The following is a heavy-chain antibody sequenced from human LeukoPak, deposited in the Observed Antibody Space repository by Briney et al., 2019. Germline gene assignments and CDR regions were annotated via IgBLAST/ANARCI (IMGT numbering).Heavy chain of an antibody. CDR2: ISSGSSFT. V-gene: IGHV3-21*01. D-gene: IGHD3-10*01. CDR3: ARDSSGSDHFDY. Sequence: GGSLRLSCAASGFTFSSYSMNWVRQAPGKGLEWVSSISSGSSFTYYADSVKGRFTISRHNAKNSLYLQMNSLRAEDTAVYYCARDSSGSDHFDYWGQGTLVTVSS. J-gene: IGHJ4*02. CDR1: GFTFSSYS.